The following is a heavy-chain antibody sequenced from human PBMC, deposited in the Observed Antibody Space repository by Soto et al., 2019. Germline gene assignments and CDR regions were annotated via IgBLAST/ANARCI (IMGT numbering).Heavy chain of an antibody. CDR3: ATSSVSRLLNHWYFDL. V-gene: IGHV4-31*03. CDR1: GGSISSGGYY. CDR2: TYYSGNT. Sequence: SETLSLTCTVSGGSISSGGYYWNWIRQHPGKGLEWIGYTYYSGNTYYNPSLKSRVTMSVDTSKNQFSLRLSSVTAADTAVYYCATSSVSRLLNHWYFDLWGRGTLVTVSS. J-gene: IGHJ2*01.